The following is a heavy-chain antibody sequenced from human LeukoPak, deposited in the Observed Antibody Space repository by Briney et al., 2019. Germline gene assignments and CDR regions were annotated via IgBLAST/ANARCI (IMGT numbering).Heavy chain of an antibody. CDR1: GGTFSSYA. CDR2: ISAYNGNT. Sequence: ASVKVSCKASGGTFSSYAISWVRQAPGQGLEWMGWISAYNGNTNYAQKLQGRVTMTTDISTSTAYMELRSLRSDDTAVYYCARDSDSNYLYYYYGMDVWGQGTTVTVSS. D-gene: IGHD4-11*01. V-gene: IGHV1-18*01. CDR3: ARDSDSNYLYYYYGMDV. J-gene: IGHJ6*02.